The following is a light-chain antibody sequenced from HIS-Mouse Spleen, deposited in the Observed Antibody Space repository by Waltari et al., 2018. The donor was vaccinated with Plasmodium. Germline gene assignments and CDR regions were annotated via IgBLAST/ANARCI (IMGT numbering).Light chain of an antibody. Sequence: SYELTQPPSVSVSPGQTASITCSGDKLGDKYACWYQQKPGQSPVLVIYQDTKRPSGIHERLSGSNSGNTATLTISGTQAMDEADYYCQVWDSSTVVFGGGTKLTVL. J-gene: IGLJ2*01. V-gene: IGLV3-1*01. CDR2: QDT. CDR3: QVWDSSTVV. CDR1: KLGDKY.